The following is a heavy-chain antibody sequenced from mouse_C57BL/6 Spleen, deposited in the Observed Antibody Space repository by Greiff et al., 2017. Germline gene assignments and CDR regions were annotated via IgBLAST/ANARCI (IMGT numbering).Heavy chain of an antibody. CDR1: GFTFSSYG. D-gene: IGHD2-4*01. CDR3: ARAYDYYFDY. V-gene: IGHV5-6*01. Sequence: EVQLVESGGDLVKPGGSLKLSCAASGFTFSSYGMSWVRQTPDKRLEWVATISSGGSYTYYPDSVKGRFTISRDNAKNTLYLQMSSLKSEDTAMYYCARAYDYYFDYWGQGTTLTVSS. CDR2: ISSGGSYT. J-gene: IGHJ2*01.